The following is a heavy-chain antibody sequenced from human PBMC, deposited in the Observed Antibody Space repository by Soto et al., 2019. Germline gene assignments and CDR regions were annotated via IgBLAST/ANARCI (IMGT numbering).Heavy chain of an antibody. J-gene: IGHJ4*02. CDR1: GGSISSGGYY. D-gene: IGHD3-22*01. Sequence: PSETLSLTCTVSGGSISSGGYYWSWIRQHPGKGLEWIGYIYYSGSTYYNPSLKSRVTIAVDTSKHQFSLKLSYLTAAATAVYYWARPRGGYFVYWGQGTLVTVSS. CDR3: ARPRGGYFVY. V-gene: IGHV4-31*03. CDR2: IYYSGST.